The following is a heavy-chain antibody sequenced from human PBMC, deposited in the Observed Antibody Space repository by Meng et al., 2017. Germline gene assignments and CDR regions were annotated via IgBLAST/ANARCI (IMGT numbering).Heavy chain of an antibody. CDR1: GFTFSTYA. Sequence: GGSLRLSCAASGFTFSTYAMSWVRQAPGKGLEWVSAIHSGGGTYYADSVKGRFTISRDNSKNTLYLQMNSLRAEDTAVYYCAKDQGAGDGYNYWGFDYRGQGTLVTVSS. CDR2: IHSGGGT. D-gene: IGHD5-24*01. CDR3: AKDQGAGDGYNYWGFDY. V-gene: IGHV3-23*01. J-gene: IGHJ4*02.